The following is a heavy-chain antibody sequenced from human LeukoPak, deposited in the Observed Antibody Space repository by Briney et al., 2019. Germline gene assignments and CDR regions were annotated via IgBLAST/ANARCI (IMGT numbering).Heavy chain of an antibody. J-gene: IGHJ3*01. CDR3: VKERGPHDAFDV. Sequence: GRSLRLSCAASGFIFSDYGMHWARQAPGKGLEWVAGISFDGGVSNYADFVRGRFTISRDNSKNTLDLQMNGLTTEYTTVYYCVKERGPHDAFDVWGQGTKVTVSS. V-gene: IGHV3-30*04. CDR1: GFIFSDYG. CDR2: ISFDGGVS.